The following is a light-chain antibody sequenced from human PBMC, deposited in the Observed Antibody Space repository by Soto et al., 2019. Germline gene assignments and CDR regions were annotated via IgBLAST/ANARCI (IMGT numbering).Light chain of an antibody. J-gene: IGKJ2*01. V-gene: IGKV3D-15*01. CDR3: QQYNNWPPRYT. Sequence: ELVMTQSPATLSVSPGERATLSCRASQSVTNNLAWYQQKPGQPPKLVLYGVSTRAAGIPARVNGSGSGTEFTLTISSLQSEDFAVYYCQQYNNWPPRYTFGQGTQLEIK. CDR1: QSVTNN. CDR2: GVS.